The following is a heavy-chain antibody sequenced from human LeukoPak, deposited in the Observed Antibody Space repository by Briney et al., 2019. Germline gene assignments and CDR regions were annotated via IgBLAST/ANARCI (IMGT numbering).Heavy chain of an antibody. J-gene: IGHJ4*02. V-gene: IGHV3-20*03. CDR1: GFTFDDYG. CDR2: INWNGGST. D-gene: IGHD3-10*01. CDR3: ARSTKGDSDH. Sequence: RSGGSLRLSFAASGFTFDDYGMSWVRQAPGKGLEWVSGINWNGGSTGYADSVKGRFTISRDNAKNSLYLHMHSLRADDTAVYYCARSTKGDSDHWGQGTLVTVSS.